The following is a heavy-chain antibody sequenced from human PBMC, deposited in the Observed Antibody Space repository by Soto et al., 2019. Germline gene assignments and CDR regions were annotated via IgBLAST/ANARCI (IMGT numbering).Heavy chain of an antibody. J-gene: IGHJ3*02. V-gene: IGHV1-69*01. CDR1: GGTFSSYA. CDR2: IIPIFGTA. D-gene: IGHD2-15*01. CDR3: ARVWYGGNPAIYAFDI. Sequence: QVQLVQSGAEVKKPGSSVKVSCKASGGTFSSYAISWVRQAPGQGLEWMGGIIPIFGTANYAQKCQGRVTITADESTSTAYMERSSLRSEDTAVYYCARVWYGGNPAIYAFDIWGQGTMVTVSS.